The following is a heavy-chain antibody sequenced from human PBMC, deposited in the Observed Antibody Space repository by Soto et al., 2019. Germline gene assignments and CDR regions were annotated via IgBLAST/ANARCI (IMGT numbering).Heavy chain of an antibody. CDR2: ISSSSSTI. CDR3: ARDESCGGDCYSPFDYYCGMDV. V-gene: IGHV3-48*02. D-gene: IGHD2-21*02. J-gene: IGHJ6*02. CDR1: GFTFSSYS. Sequence: GGSLRLSCAASGFTFSSYSMNWVRQAPGKGLEWVSYISSSSSTIYYADSVKGRFTITRDNAKNSLYLQMNSLRDEDTAVYYCARDESCGGDCYSPFDYYCGMDVWGQGTTVTVSS.